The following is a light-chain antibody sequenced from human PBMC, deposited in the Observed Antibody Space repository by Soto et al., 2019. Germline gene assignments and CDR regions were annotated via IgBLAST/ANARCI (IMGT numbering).Light chain of an antibody. CDR1: TSNIGTNT. CDR2: TND. Sequence: QSALTQPPSASGTPGQTITISCSGSTSNIGTNTVDWFQHLPGSAPKLLIYTNDQRPSGVPDRFSGSRSGTSASLAISGLQSEDEGDYYCATWDDSVFVFGTGTKVTVL. CDR3: ATWDDSVFV. J-gene: IGLJ1*01. V-gene: IGLV1-44*01.